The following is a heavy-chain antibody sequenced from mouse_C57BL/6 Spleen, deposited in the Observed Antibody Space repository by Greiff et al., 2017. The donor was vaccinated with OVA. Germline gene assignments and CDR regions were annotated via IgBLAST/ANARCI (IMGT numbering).Heavy chain of an antibody. Sequence: VQLQQSGAELVKPGASVKISCKASGYAFSGYWMNWVKQRPGKGLEWIGQIYPGDGDTNYNGKFKGKATLTADKSSSTAYMQLSSLTSEDSAVYFCARSRICFDYWGHGPTLTVAS. CDR1: GYAFSGYW. CDR3: ARSRICFDY. CDR2: IYPGDGDT. V-gene: IGHV1-80*01. J-gene: IGHJ2*01.